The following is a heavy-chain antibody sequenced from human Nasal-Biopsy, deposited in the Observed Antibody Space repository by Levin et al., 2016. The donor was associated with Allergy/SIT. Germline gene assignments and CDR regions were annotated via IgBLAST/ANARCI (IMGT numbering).Heavy chain of an antibody. V-gene: IGHV1-69*13. CDR3: ARDADTAIFTGTLDY. D-gene: IGHD5-18*01. J-gene: IGHJ4*02. Sequence: SVKVSCKASGGTFSSYAINWVRQAPGQGLEWMGGIVPILDTIEYAQNFQGRVTITADESTNTAYMDLSSLRSEDTAVYYCARDADTAIFTGTLDYWGQGTLVIVSS. CDR2: IVPILDTI. CDR1: GGTFSSYA.